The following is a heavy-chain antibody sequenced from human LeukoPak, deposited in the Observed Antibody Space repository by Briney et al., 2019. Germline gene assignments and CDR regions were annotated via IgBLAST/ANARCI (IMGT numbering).Heavy chain of an antibody. Sequence: PGGSLRLSCAASGFTFDDYTMHWVRQAPGKGLEWVSLISWDGGSTYYADSVKGRFTISRDNSENSLYLQMNSLRTEDTALYYCAKGTKKRYYYYYYMDVWGKGTTVTISS. CDR3: AKGTKKRYYYYYYMDV. V-gene: IGHV3-43*01. J-gene: IGHJ6*03. CDR2: ISWDGGST. CDR1: GFTFDDYT.